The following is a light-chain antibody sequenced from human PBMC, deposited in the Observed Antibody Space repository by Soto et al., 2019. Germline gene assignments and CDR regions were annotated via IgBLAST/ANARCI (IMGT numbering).Light chain of an antibody. CDR2: DAS. J-gene: IGKJ1*01. CDR1: QSVGTL. CDR3: QQYNAYPPWT. V-gene: IGKV1-5*01. Sequence: DIQMTQSPSTLSASIGDRVTITCRASQSVGTLLAWYQQKPGKAPNLLVYDASNLEPGVPSRFSGSGSVTEFTLTISSLQSDDFATYYCQQYNAYPPWTFGQGTQVEIK.